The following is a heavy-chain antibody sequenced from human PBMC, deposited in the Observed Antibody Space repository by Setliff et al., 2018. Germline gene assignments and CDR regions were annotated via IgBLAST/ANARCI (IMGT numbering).Heavy chain of an antibody. CDR3: ARGIPAYDFWSGYYIGYYYYMDV. CDR2: IYYSGST. D-gene: IGHD3-3*01. Sequence: SETLSLTCTVSGGSISSSSYYWGWIRQPPGKGLEWIGSIYYSGSTYYNPSLKSRVTISVDTSKNQFSLKLSSVTAADTAVYYCARGIPAYDFWSGYYIGYYYYMDVWGKGTTVTSP. CDR1: GGSISSSSYY. J-gene: IGHJ6*03. V-gene: IGHV4-39*07.